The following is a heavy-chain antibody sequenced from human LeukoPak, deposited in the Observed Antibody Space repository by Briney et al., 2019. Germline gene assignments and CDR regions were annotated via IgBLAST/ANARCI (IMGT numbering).Heavy chain of an antibody. J-gene: IGHJ3*01. V-gene: IGHV3-21*06. Sequence: PGGSLRLSCAASGFTFSSYGMSWVRQAPGKGLEWVSTISGTGGTTYYADSVKGRFTISRDNAKNSLYLQMNSLRGGDTAIYYCVRDASRGGGLDYWGQGTMVTVSS. CDR1: GFTFSSYG. D-gene: IGHD3-9*01. CDR2: ISGTGGTT. CDR3: VRDASRGGGLDY.